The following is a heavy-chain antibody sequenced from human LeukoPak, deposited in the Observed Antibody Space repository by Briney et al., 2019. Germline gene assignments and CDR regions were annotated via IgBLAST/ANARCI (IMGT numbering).Heavy chain of an antibody. CDR2: IFYSGST. CDR1: GGSISTSNYY. CDR3: ARYGRYCSSTSCYAVY. V-gene: IGHV4-39*07. Sequence: PSETLSLTCTVSGGSISTSNYYWGWIRQPPGKGLEWIGNIFYSGSTYYSPSLRSRVTISVDTSKNQFSLKLSSVTAADTAVYYCARYGRYCSSTSCYAVYWGQGTLVTVSS. J-gene: IGHJ4*02. D-gene: IGHD2-2*01.